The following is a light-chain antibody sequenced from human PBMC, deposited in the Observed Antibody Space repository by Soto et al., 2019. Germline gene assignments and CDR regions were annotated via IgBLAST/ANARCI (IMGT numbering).Light chain of an antibody. J-gene: IGKJ3*01. V-gene: IGKV3-20*01. CDR3: QQYGRSAIFT. CDR2: GAS. Sequence: ELVLTQSPGSLSLSPGERATLSCWASQSISGNYSAWYQQKPGQAPRLLIYGASNRATGIPDRFRGSGSGTDFSLTISRLEPEDFAVYYCQQYGRSAIFTLGPGTTVEVK. CDR1: QSISGNY.